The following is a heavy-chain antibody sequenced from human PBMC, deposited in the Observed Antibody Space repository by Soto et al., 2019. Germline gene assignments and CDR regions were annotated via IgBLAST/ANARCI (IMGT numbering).Heavy chain of an antibody. D-gene: IGHD2-15*01. CDR2: IYYSGST. J-gene: IGHJ4*02. CDR3: ARRYGGTFDY. V-gene: IGHV4-59*08. Sequence: QVQLQESGPGLVKPSETLSLTCTVSGGSISSYYWSWIRQPPGKGLEWMGYIYYSGSTNNNPPLKGLVTISVDTSKNHFALKLSSVNAADTAVYYCARRYGGTFDYWGQGTLVTVSS. CDR1: GGSISSYY.